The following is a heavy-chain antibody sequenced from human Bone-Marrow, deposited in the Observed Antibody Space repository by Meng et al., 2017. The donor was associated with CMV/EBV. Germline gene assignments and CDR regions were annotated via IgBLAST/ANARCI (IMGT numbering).Heavy chain of an antibody. J-gene: IGHJ6*02. Sequence: GSLRLSCTVSGGSISRYYWSWIRQPPGKGLEWIGYIYYSGSTNYNPSLKSRVTISVDSSKNQFSLKLSSVTAADTAVYYCASQPTYYDFWSGYIGPNYYYGMDVWGQGTTVTVSS. CDR3: ASQPTYYDFWSGYIGPNYYYGMDV. CDR2: IYYSGST. V-gene: IGHV4-59*01. CDR1: GGSISRYY. D-gene: IGHD3-3*01.